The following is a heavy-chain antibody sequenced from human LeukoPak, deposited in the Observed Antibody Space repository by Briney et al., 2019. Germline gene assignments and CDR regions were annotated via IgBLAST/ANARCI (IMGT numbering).Heavy chain of an antibody. V-gene: IGHV1-18*01. J-gene: IGHJ5*02. D-gene: IGHD2-15*01. CDR2: ISAYNGNT. CDR3: ARGYYTGGSCYRRGCNWFDP. CDR1: GYTFTSYG. Sequence: GASVKVSCKASGYTFTSYGISWVRQAPGQGLEWMGWISAYNGNTNYAQKLQGRVTMTTDTSTSTAYMELRSLRSDDTAVYYCARGYYTGGSCYRRGCNWFDPWGQGTLVTVSS.